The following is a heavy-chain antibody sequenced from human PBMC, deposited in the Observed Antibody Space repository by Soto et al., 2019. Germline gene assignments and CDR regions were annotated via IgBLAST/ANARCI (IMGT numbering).Heavy chain of an antibody. V-gene: IGHV1-46*01. CDR3: ASAYCISSSCPPYYGMDV. CDR1: GYTFTTYY. Sequence: ASVKVSCKESGYTFTTYYIHWVRQAPGQGLEWMGVINPSGGSINYAQKFQGRVTITRDTSASTAYMELSSLRSEDTAVYYCASAYCISSSCPPYYGMDVWGQGTTVTVSS. J-gene: IGHJ6*02. D-gene: IGHD2-2*01. CDR2: INPSGGSI.